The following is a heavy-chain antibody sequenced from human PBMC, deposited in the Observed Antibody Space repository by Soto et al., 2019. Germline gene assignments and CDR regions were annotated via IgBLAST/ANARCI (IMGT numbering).Heavy chain of an antibody. D-gene: IGHD3-3*01. J-gene: IGHJ4*02. CDR2: INAGNGNT. Sequence: ASVKVSCKASGYTFTSYAMHWVRQAPGQRLEWMGWINAGNGNTKYSQKFQGRVTITRDTSASTAYIELSSLRSEDTAVYYCARVPFLEWLLFPDYWGQGTLVTVSS. V-gene: IGHV1-3*01. CDR1: GYTFTSYA. CDR3: ARVPFLEWLLFPDY.